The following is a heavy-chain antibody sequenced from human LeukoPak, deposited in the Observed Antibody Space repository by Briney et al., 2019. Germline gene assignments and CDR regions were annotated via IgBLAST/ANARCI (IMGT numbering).Heavy chain of an antibody. CDR2: INPNSGGT. Sequence: GASVKVSCKASGYTFTGYYMHWVRQAPGQGLEWMGWINPNSGGTNYAQKFQGWVTMTRDTSISTAYMELSRLTSDDTAVYYCARSLFDIVVVPAAIPFDYWGQGTLVTVSS. D-gene: IGHD2-2*02. V-gene: IGHV1-2*04. CDR3: ARSLFDIVVVPAAIPFDY. J-gene: IGHJ4*02. CDR1: GYTFTGYY.